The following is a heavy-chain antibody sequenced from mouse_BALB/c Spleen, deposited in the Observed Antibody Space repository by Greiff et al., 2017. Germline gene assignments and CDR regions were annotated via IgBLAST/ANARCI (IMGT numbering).Heavy chain of an antibody. Sequence: EVQLQESGAELVKPGASVKLSCTASGFNIKDTYMHWVKQRPEQGLEWIGRIDPANGNTKYDPKFQGKATITADPSSNTAYLQLSSLTSEDTAVYYCARALYYGSSSDYWGQGTTLTVSS. V-gene: IGHV14-3*02. CDR2: IDPANGNT. CDR3: ARALYYGSSSDY. D-gene: IGHD1-1*01. J-gene: IGHJ2*01. CDR1: GFNIKDTY.